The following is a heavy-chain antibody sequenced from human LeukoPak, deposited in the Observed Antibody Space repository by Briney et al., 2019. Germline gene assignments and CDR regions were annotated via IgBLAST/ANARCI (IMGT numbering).Heavy chain of an antibody. J-gene: IGHJ4*02. Sequence: ASVKVSCKASGYTFTRYAMNWLRQAPGQGLEWMGWINPNTGNPTYAQAFTGRFVFSLDTSVSTAYLQISSLNTEDTAVYYCAIDQPVAGVSNFDSWGQGTLVTVAS. CDR2: INPNTGNP. CDR1: GYTFTRYA. V-gene: IGHV7-4-1*02. CDR3: AIDQPVAGVSNFDS. D-gene: IGHD6-19*01.